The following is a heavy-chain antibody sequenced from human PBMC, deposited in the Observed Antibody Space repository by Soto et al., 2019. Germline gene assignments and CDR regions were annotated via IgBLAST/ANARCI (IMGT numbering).Heavy chain of an antibody. CDR3: ARVYAYYFDY. V-gene: IGHV4-59*01. J-gene: IGHJ4*02. CDR1: GGSISSYY. Sequence: SETLSLTCTVSGGSISSYYWSWIRQPPGKGLEWIGYMYNTGSTNYNPSLKSRVTISVDTSKNQFSLKLSSVTAADTAVYYCARVYAYYFDYWGQGTLVTVSS. CDR2: MYNTGST. D-gene: IGHD2-8*01.